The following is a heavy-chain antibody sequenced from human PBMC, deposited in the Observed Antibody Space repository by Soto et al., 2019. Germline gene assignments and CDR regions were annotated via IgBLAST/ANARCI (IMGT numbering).Heavy chain of an antibody. CDR3: ARYRDGYNLNPIDQ. Sequence: QVQLQVSGPGLVKPSATLSLSCTVSTGSTNSFYWSWIRQPPGKGLQWLGYFFCTGSTNHNPSLKSRVTISLDMSSNQFSLRLSSVTAADTAMYYCARYRDGYNLNPIDQWGQGLLVTVSS. CDR1: TGSTNSFY. CDR2: FFCTGST. J-gene: IGHJ4*02. V-gene: IGHV4-59*01. D-gene: IGHD5-12*01.